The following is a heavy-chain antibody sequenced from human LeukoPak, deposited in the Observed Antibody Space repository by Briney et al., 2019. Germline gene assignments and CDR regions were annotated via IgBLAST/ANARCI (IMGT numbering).Heavy chain of an antibody. CDR2: INHSGST. D-gene: IGHD3-10*01. Sequence: SETLSLTCAVYGGSFSGYYWGWIRQPPGKGLEWIGEINHSGSTNYNPSLKSRVTISVDTSKNQFSLKLSSVTAADTAVYYCASFGTMVRGVQNSWGQGTLVTVSS. V-gene: IGHV4-34*01. CDR1: GGSFSGYY. J-gene: IGHJ5*02. CDR3: ASFGTMVRGVQNS.